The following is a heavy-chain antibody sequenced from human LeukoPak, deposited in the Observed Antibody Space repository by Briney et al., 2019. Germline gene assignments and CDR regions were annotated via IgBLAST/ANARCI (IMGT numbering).Heavy chain of an antibody. J-gene: IGHJ4*02. Sequence: SETLSLTCTVSGGSIRSSYYYWGWIRQPPGKGLEWIGSIYDSGSTYYNPSLKSRVTISVDTSKNQFSLKLNSVTAADTAVHYCATSGYDYYFDYWGQGTLVTVSS. V-gene: IGHV4-39*07. CDR2: IYDSGST. CDR1: GGSIRSSYYY. D-gene: IGHD5-12*01. CDR3: ATSGYDYYFDY.